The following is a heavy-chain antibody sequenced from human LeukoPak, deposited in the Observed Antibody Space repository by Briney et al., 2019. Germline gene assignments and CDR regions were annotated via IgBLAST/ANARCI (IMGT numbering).Heavy chain of an antibody. CDR2: IIPIVGAT. D-gene: IGHD1-1*01. J-gene: IGHJ4*02. CDR1: GGTFSSYA. CDR3: ATSEGNPYSTNLDF. Sequence: GASVKVSCKASGGTFSSYAISWVRQAPGQGLEWMGRIIPIVGATNYAQKFQGRVTFTADKSTSTAYMALSSLRSEDTAVFYCATSEGNPYSTNLDFWGQGTLVTVSS. V-gene: IGHV1-69*04.